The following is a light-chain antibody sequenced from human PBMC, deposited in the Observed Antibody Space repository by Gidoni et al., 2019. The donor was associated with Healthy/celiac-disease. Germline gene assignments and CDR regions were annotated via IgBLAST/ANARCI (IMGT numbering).Light chain of an antibody. CDR1: ALPKQY. CDR2: KDS. J-gene: IGLJ2*01. Sequence: SYELTPPPSVSVSPGQTARLTCSGDALPKQYAYWYQQKPGQAPVLGIYKDSERPSGIPERFSGSSSGTTVTLTISGVQAEDEADYYCQSADSSGTYVVFGGGTKLTVL. CDR3: QSADSSGTYVV. V-gene: IGLV3-25*03.